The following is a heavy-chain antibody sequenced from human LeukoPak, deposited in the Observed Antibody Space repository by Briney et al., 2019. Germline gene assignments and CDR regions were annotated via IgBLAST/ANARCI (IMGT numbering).Heavy chain of an antibody. V-gene: IGHV1-18*01. CDR3: ARQDYDYVWGSDRSPSFDY. D-gene: IGHD3-16*02. J-gene: IGHJ4*02. CDR1: GYTFTSYG. Sequence: ASVKVSCKASGYTFTSYGISWVRQAPGQGLEWMGWISAYNGNTNYAQKLQGRVTMTTDTSTSTAYMELRSLRSDDTAVYYCARQDYDYVWGSDRSPSFDYWGQGTLVTVSS. CDR2: ISAYNGNT.